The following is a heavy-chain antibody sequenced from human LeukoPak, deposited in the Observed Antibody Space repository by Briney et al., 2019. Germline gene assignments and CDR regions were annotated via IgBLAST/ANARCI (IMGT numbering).Heavy chain of an antibody. D-gene: IGHD2-2*01. CDR2: IYYSGNT. CDR1: GGSMSSYY. CDR3: ARAPIPAAKFDP. J-gene: IGHJ5*02. V-gene: IGHV4-59*01. Sequence: PSETLSLTCTVSGGSMSSYYWSWIRQPPGKGLEWIGYIYYSGNTIYSPSFKSRVTISLDTSKNQFSLQLSSVTAADTAVYYCARAPIPAAKFDPWGQGTLVTVSS.